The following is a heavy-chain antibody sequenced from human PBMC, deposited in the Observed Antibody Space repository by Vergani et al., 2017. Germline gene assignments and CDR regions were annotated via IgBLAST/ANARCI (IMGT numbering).Heavy chain of an antibody. CDR1: GDSLSSGNN. V-gene: IGHV4-38-2*01. CDR2: VSHSGDT. J-gene: IGHJ5*02. CDR3: SRRSRSYYFDI. D-gene: IGHD1-26*01. Sequence: QVNLQESVPGLLKPSETLSLSCAVSGDSLSSGNNWGWIRQLPGKGLEWISSVSHSGDTYFNPSLKSRVSISMDTSKNYFFLTLSSVTAADTAMYYFSRRSRSYYFDIWGQGVLITVSS.